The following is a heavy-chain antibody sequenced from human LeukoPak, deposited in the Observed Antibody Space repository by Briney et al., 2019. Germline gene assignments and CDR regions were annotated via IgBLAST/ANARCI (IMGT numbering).Heavy chain of an antibody. V-gene: IGHV3-21*01. D-gene: IGHD3-22*01. CDR3: AQTTYYYDSSGYYDH. CDR1: GFTFSSYS. Sequence: GGSLRLSCAASGFTFSSYSMNWVRQAPGKGLEWLSSISSSSSYIYYADSVKGRFTISRDNAKNSLYLQMNSLRAEDTAVYYCAQTTYYYDSSGYYDHWGQRTLVTVSS. J-gene: IGHJ4*02. CDR2: ISSSSSYI.